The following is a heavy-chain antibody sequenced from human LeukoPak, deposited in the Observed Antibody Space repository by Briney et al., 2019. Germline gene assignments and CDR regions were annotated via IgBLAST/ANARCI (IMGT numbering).Heavy chain of an antibody. D-gene: IGHD5-24*01. CDR1: GGSNSSGGYY. Sequence: SETLSLTCTVSGGSNSSGGYYWSWIRQHPGKGLEWIGYIYYSGSTYYNPSLHTLVTISVDTSKNQFSLNVSSVPAADTAVYYCARDGYNPIDYWGQGTLVTVSS. CDR3: ARDGYNPIDY. J-gene: IGHJ4*02. V-gene: IGHV4-31*01. CDR2: IYYSGST.